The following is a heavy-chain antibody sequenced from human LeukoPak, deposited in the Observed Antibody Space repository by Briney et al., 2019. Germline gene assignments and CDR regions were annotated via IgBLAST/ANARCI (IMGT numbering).Heavy chain of an antibody. D-gene: IGHD3-9*01. Sequence: PGASLRLSCAASGFTFKNYAMTWVRQAPGKGLQWVSAISGRDDSTYYADSVKGRFTISRDISKNTLFLQMNNLRADDTAVYYCAKWGDYDVLTGYYDPDYWGQGTLVTVSS. CDR1: GFTFKNYA. CDR3: AKWGDYDVLTGYYDPDY. CDR2: ISGRDDST. V-gene: IGHV3-23*01. J-gene: IGHJ4*02.